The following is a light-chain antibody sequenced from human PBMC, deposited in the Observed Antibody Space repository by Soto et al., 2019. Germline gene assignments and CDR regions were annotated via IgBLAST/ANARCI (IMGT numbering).Light chain of an antibody. J-gene: IGKJ5*01. Sequence: DIQMTQSPSTVSASVGDRVTITCRASQSISRYLAWYQQKAGKAPNLLIYDASTLESGVPTRFSGSGSGTESTLTISSLQPDDFATYYGQQYNSYSITFGQGTRLEIK. CDR1: QSISRY. CDR3: QQYNSYSIT. V-gene: IGKV1-5*01. CDR2: DAS.